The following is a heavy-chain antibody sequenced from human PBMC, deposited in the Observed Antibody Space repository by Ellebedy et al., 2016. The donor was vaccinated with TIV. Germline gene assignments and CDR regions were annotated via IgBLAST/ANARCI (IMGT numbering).Heavy chain of an antibody. CDR1: GYSFTNYW. CDR3: ARPPLLYGEGEVDY. Sequence: GESLKISCKASGYSFTNYWIGWVRQMPGKGLEWMGIIYPSDSDTRYSPSFQGQVTISADKSINAAYLQWSGLKASDTAMYYCARPPLLYGEGEVDYWGQGTLVTVSS. J-gene: IGHJ4*02. V-gene: IGHV5-51*01. D-gene: IGHD4/OR15-4a*01. CDR2: IYPSDSDT.